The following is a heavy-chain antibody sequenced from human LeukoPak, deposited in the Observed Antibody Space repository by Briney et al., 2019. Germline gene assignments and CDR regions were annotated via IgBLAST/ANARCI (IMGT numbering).Heavy chain of an antibody. CDR3: ARVRAYCSGGRCYSVAFDY. D-gene: IGHD2-15*01. J-gene: IGHJ4*02. V-gene: IGHV4-4*02. Sequence: SETLSLTCAVSGGSISTSNWWSWVRQPPGKGLEWIGEIYPSGSSNYNPSLKSRVIISLDKSENQFSLKMNSVTAADTAVYYCARVRAYCSGGRCYSVAFDYWGQGTLVTVSS. CDR1: GGSISTSNW. CDR2: IYPSGSS.